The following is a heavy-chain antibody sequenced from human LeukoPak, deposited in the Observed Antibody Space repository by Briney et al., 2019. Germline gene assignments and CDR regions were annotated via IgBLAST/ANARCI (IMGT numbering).Heavy chain of an antibody. V-gene: IGHV3-74*01. CDR3: VSFYETY. CDR2: INTDGSTT. CDR1: GFTFSSYW. J-gene: IGHJ4*02. Sequence: GGSLRLSCVASGFTFSSYWMHWVRQAPGKGLVWVSRINTDGSTTSYADSVKGRFTISKDNAKNTVYLQMNSLRAEDTAVYYCVSFYETYWGRGTLVTVSS. D-gene: IGHD2/OR15-2a*01.